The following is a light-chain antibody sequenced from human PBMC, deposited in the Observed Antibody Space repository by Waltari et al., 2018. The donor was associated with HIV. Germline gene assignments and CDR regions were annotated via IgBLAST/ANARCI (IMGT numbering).Light chain of an antibody. J-gene: IGLJ2*01. V-gene: IGLV3-9*01. CDR3: QVWDSSTAV. Sequence: SYELTQPLSVSVALGQTARITCGGNNIGSKTVHWYQQKPGQAPALVIYRDGNRPSGSPERCSGSNSGNPATLPISRAQAGDEADYYCQVWDSSTAVFGGGTKLTVL. CDR2: RDG. CDR1: NIGSKT.